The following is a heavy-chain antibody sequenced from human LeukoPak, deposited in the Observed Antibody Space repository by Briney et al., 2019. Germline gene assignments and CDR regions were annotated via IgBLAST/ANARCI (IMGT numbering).Heavy chain of an antibody. Sequence: GGSLRLSCAASGFTFSSYSMNWVRQAPGKGLEWVSSISSSGTYIYYADSVKGRFTISRDNSKNTLYLQMNSLRAGDTAVYYCARLFGSYFDYWGQGTLVTVSS. D-gene: IGHD3-16*01. CDR3: ARLFGSYFDY. V-gene: IGHV3-21*01. J-gene: IGHJ4*02. CDR1: GFTFSSYS. CDR2: ISSSGTYI.